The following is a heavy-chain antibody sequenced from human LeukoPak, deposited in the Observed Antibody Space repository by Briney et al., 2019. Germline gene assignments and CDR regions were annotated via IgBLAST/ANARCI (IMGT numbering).Heavy chain of an antibody. CDR3: AKGVSSSGPFDY. J-gene: IGHJ4*02. D-gene: IGHD6-6*01. V-gene: IGHV3-23*01. Sequence: GGSLRLSCAASGFTFSSYAMSWVRQAPGKGLEWVSTISGRGTNTYYANSVKGRFTISRDNSKNNLYLQMNSLRAEDTAVYYCAKGVSSSGPFDYWGQGTLVTGSS. CDR2: ISGRGTNT. CDR1: GFTFSSYA.